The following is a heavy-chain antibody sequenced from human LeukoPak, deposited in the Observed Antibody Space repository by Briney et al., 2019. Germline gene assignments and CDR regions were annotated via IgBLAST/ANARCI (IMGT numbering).Heavy chain of an antibody. D-gene: IGHD2-21*02. J-gene: IGHJ4*02. V-gene: IGHV3-43*02. Sequence: GGSLRLSCAASGFTFDDYAMHWVRQAPGKGLEWVSLISGNGGSTYYADSVKGRFTISRDNSKNSLYLQMNSLRTEDTAVYYCAKDCGGDCWFDYWGQGTLVTVSS. CDR1: GFTFDDYA. CDR3: AKDCGGDCWFDY. CDR2: ISGNGGST.